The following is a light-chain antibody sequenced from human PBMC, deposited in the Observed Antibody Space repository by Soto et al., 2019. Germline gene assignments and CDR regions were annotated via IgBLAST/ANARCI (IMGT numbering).Light chain of an antibody. Sequence: DIQMTQSPSSLSASLGDRVTITCQASQDINNYSNWYQQKPGKAPKLLIYEASHLETGVPSRFSGSGSGTDFTFTISSLHPEDIATYYWQQYDNLPLTFGGGTKVEIQ. CDR3: QQYDNLPLT. CDR2: EAS. CDR1: QDINNY. V-gene: IGKV1-33*01. J-gene: IGKJ4*01.